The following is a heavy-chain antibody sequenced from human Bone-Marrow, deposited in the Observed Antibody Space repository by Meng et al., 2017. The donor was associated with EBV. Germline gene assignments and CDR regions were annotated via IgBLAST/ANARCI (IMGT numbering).Heavy chain of an antibody. J-gene: IGHJ4*02. D-gene: IGHD2-21*01. CDR2: INPDGSVI. CDR3: AKDCFGDKDS. V-gene: IGHV3-74*01. CDR1: GFTLSSYW. Sequence: VQVCESGGGLVQPGVSRRPSCAASGFTLSSYWVHWVRQAPGKGLVWVSRINPDGSVINYADSVKGRFTISRDNAKNTVYLQMNNLRADDTAVYYCAKDCFGDKDSWGQGTLVTVSS.